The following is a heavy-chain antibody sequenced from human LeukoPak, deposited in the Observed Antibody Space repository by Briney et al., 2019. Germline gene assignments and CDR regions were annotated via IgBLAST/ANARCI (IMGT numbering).Heavy chain of an antibody. CDR1: GGSISSYY. CDR3: ARGSDYYDSSGYWLSSSYYYYMDV. J-gene: IGHJ6*03. V-gene: IGHV4-59*01. Sequence: SETLSLTCTVSGGSISSYYWSWIRQPPGKGLEWIGYIYYSGSTNYNPSLKSRVTISVDTSKNQFSLKLSSVTAADTAVYYCARGSDYYDSSGYWLSSSYYYYMDVWGKGTTVTVSS. D-gene: IGHD3-22*01. CDR2: IYYSGST.